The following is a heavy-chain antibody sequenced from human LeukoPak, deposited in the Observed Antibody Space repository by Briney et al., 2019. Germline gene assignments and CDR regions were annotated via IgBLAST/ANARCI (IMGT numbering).Heavy chain of an antibody. CDR2: ISSSGSTI. Sequence: GGSLRLSCAASGFTFSSYEMNWVRQAPGKGLEWVSYISSSGSTIYYADSVKGRFTISRDNAKNSQYLQMNSLRAEDTAVYYCARGYNNNWYLFDYWGQGTLVTVSS. CDR1: GFTFSSYE. D-gene: IGHD6-13*01. V-gene: IGHV3-48*03. CDR3: ARGYNNNWYLFDY. J-gene: IGHJ4*02.